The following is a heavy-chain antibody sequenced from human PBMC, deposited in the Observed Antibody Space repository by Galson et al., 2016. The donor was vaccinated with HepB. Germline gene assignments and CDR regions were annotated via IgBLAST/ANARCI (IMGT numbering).Heavy chain of an antibody. D-gene: IGHD4-23*01. Sequence: SLRLSCAASGLTFNDYGMHWVRQAPGKGLEWVAFISYGGSDKNYADSVKGRFAISRDNSKNTLYLQMNSLRAEDTAVYYCAKGIYGGDATYYYGLDVWGQGTAVTVSS. V-gene: IGHV3-30*18. CDR2: ISYGGSDK. J-gene: IGHJ6*02. CDR1: GLTFNDYG. CDR3: AKGIYGGDATYYYGLDV.